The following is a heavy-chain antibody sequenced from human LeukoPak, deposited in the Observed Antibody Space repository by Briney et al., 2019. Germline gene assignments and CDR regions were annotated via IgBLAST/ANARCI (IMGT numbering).Heavy chain of an antibody. D-gene: IGHD2-15*01. CDR3: IRLAGGDAFDI. CDR2: IRSKANGYTT. J-gene: IGHJ3*02. Sequence: GGSLKLSCAASGFTFSGSAMHWVRQASGKGLEWVGRIRSKANGYTTAYGASVKGRFTISRDDSQRATYVQMNSLKIEDTAVYYCIRLAGGDAFDIWGPGTMVTVSS. CDR1: GFTFSGSA. V-gene: IGHV3-73*01.